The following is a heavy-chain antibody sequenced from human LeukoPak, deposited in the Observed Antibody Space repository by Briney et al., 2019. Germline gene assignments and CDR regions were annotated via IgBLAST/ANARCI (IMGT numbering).Heavy chain of an antibody. CDR3: ASSTMVRGVISYYYYMDV. D-gene: IGHD3-10*01. J-gene: IGHJ6*03. Sequence: GGSLRLSCAASGFTFSSYWMHWVRQAPGKGLVWVSRINSDGSSTSYGDSVKGRFTISRDNAKNTLFLQMNSLRAEDTAVYYCASSTMVRGVISYYYYMDVWGKGTTVTVSS. CDR2: INSDGSST. V-gene: IGHV3-74*01. CDR1: GFTFSSYW.